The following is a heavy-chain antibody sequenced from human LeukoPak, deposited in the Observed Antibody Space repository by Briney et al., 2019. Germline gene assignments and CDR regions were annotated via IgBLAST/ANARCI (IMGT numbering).Heavy chain of an antibody. CDR3: AREIAAAETYYFDY. CDR1: GFTFSSYS. Sequence: PGGSLRLSCAASGFTFSSYSMNWVRQAPGKGLEWVSSISSSSSYIYYADSVKGRFTISRDNAKNSLYLQMNSLRAEDTAVYYCAREIAAAETYYFDYWGQGTLVTVSS. V-gene: IGHV3-21*01. CDR2: ISSSSSYI. D-gene: IGHD6-13*01. J-gene: IGHJ4*02.